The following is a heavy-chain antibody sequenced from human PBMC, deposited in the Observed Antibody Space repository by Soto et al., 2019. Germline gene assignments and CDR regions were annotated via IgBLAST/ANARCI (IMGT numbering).Heavy chain of an antibody. CDR1: GFTFSSYW. V-gene: IGHV3-7*04. CDR3: ARDFLDSSSWYSYYYYGMDV. Sequence: GGSLRLSCAASGFTFSSYWMSWVRQAPGKGLEWVANIKQDGSEKYYVDSVKGRFTISRDNAKNSLYLQMNSLRAEDTAVYYCARDFLDSSSWYSYYYYGMDVWGQGTTVTVSS. CDR2: IKQDGSEK. J-gene: IGHJ6*02. D-gene: IGHD6-13*01.